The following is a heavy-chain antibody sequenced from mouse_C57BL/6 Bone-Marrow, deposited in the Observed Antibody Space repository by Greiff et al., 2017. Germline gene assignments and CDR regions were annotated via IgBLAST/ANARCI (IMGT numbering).Heavy chain of an antibody. J-gene: IGHJ3*01. CDR3: ARHVPYYYGSSYWFAY. D-gene: IGHD1-1*01. CDR2: ISSGGSYT. Sequence: DVMLVESGGDLVKPGGSLKLSCAASGFTFSSYGMSWVRQTPDKRLEWVATISSGGSYTYYPDSVKGRFTISRDNAKNTLYLQMSSLKSEDTAMYYCARHVPYYYGSSYWFAYWGQGTLVTVSA. CDR1: GFTFSSYG. V-gene: IGHV5-6*02.